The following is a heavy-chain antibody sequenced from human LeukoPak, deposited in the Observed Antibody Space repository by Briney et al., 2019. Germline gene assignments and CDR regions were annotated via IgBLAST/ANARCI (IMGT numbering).Heavy chain of an antibody. V-gene: IGHV3-48*03. Sequence: GSLRLSCAASGFTFSSYAMNWVRQAPGKGLEWVAYISKSGVTIYHADSVKGRFTISRDNAKNSLYLQMDSLRAEDTAVYYCASATAALGYWGQGTLVTVSS. CDR1: GFTFSSYA. CDR2: ISKSGVTI. J-gene: IGHJ4*02. D-gene: IGHD6-13*01. CDR3: ASATAALGY.